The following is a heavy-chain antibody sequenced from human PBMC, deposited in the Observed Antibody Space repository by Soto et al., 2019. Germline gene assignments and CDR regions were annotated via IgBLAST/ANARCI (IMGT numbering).Heavy chain of an antibody. CDR3: ARSIGLWSGHKMYYYYYGMDV. CDR2: INPSGGST. D-gene: IGHD3-3*01. CDR1: GYTFTSYY. J-gene: IGHJ6*02. V-gene: IGHV1-46*01. Sequence: ASVKVSCKASGYTFTSYYMHWVRQAPGQGLEWMGIINPSGGSTSYAQKFQGRVTITRDASASTAYMELSSLRSEDTAVYYCARSIGLWSGHKMYYYYYGMDVWGQGTTVTVSS.